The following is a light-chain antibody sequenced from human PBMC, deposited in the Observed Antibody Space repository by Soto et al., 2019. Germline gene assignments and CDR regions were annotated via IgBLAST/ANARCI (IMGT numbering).Light chain of an antibody. CDR1: SSGVENYNL. V-gene: IGLV2-23*01. J-gene: IGLJ2*01. Sequence: QSVLTQPASVSGSPGQSITLSCTRTSSGVENYNLVSWYQHRPGKAPKLIIYEGSQRPSGVSDRFSGSKSGNTASLTISGLRAEDEADYYCSSYADAVVFGGGTKLTVL. CDR2: EGS. CDR3: SSYADAVV.